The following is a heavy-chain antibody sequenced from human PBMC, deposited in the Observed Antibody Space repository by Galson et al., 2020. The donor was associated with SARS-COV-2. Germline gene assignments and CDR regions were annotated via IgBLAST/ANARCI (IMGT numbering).Heavy chain of an antibody. CDR2: IYPRDSDT. J-gene: IGHJ6*03. V-gene: IGHV5-51*01. D-gene: IGHD2-15*01. Sequence: GESPKIYCKGSGYRFTSYWIGRVRQMSGKGLEWMGIIYPRDSDTRYSPSFQGQVTISADKSISTAYLQWSSLKASDTAMYYCARLGGYCSGGSGYYYYYMDVWGKGTTVTVSS. CDR3: ARLGGYCSGGSGYYYYYMDV. CDR1: GYRFTSYW.